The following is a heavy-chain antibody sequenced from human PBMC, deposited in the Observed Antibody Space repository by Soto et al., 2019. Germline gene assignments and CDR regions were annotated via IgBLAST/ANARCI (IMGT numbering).Heavy chain of an antibody. CDR1: GFTFSSYG. Sequence: QVQLVESGGGLVQPGRSLRLSCAASGFTFSSYGMHWVRQAPGKGLEWVAIIWYDGSNKYYADSVKGRFTISRDNSKNTLYLQMNSLRAEDTAVYYCARDSYSSSCFDYWGQGTLVTVSS. D-gene: IGHD6-6*01. CDR2: IWYDGSNK. J-gene: IGHJ4*02. V-gene: IGHV3-33*01. CDR3: ARDSYSSSCFDY.